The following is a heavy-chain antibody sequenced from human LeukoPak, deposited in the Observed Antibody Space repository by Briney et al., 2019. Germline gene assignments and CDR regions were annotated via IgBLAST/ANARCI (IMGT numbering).Heavy chain of an antibody. CDR1: GFTFSSYS. Sequence: GGSLRLSCAASGFTFSSYSINWVRQAPGKGLEWVSSISSSSSYIYYADSVKGRFTISRDNSKNTLYLQMNSLRAEDTAVYYCAKEMGLIVVVTAAGYFDYWGQGTLVTVSS. CDR2: ISSSSSYI. D-gene: IGHD2-21*02. V-gene: IGHV3-21*04. CDR3: AKEMGLIVVVTAAGYFDY. J-gene: IGHJ4*02.